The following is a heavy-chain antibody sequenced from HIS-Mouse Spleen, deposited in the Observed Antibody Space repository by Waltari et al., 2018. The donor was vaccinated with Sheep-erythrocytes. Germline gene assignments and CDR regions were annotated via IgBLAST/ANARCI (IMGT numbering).Heavy chain of an antibody. J-gene: IGHJ4*02. V-gene: IGHV5-51*01. CDR2: IYPGATHT. CDR3: ARLFYVDIVATTLFDY. D-gene: IGHD5-12*01. CDR1: GYSFTSYW. Sequence: EVQLVQSGAEVKKPGESLKISCKGSGYSFTSYWIGWVRQIPGKGLEGRGLIYPGATHTSYAPPFQGQVTISADKSISTAYLQWSSLKASDPAMYYCARLFYVDIVATTLFDYWGQGTLVTVSS.